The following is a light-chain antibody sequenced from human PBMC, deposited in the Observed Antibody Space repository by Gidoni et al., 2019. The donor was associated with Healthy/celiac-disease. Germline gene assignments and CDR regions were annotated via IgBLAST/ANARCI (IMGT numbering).Light chain of an antibody. Sequence: DIPVTQSPSSLSASGGDRVTITCRASQSISSDFEWYQQKPGKAPKLLIYAASSLQSGVPSRFSGSGSGTEFTLTISSLQPEDFATYYCQQCYSTPRTFGQGTKLEIK. J-gene: IGKJ2*02. CDR3: QQCYSTPRT. V-gene: IGKV1-39*01. CDR2: AAS. CDR1: QSISSD.